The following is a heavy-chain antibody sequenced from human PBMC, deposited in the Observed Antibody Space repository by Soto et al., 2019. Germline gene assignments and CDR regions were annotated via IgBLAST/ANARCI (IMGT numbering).Heavy chain of an antibody. Sequence: PSETLSLTCTVSGGSISSGGYYWSWIRQHPGKGLEWIGYIYYSGSTYYNPSLKSRVTISVDTSKNQFSLKLSSVTAADTAVYYCARASGGVRCRFDPWGQGTLVTVSS. CDR2: IYYSGST. CDR1: GGSISSGGYY. J-gene: IGHJ5*02. CDR3: ARASGGVRCRFDP. V-gene: IGHV4-31*03. D-gene: IGHD3-16*01.